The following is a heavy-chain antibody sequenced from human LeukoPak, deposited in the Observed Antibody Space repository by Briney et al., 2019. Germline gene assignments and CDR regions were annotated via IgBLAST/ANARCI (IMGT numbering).Heavy chain of an antibody. V-gene: IGHV4-34*01. D-gene: IGHD5-12*01. CDR2: INHSGST. CDR3: ASSYFVRLRSYYFDY. CDR1: GGSFSGYY. Sequence: SETLSLTCAVYGGSFSGYYWSWIRQPPGKGLEWIGEINHSGSTNYNPSLKSRVTISVDTSKNQFSLKLSSVTAADTAVYYCASSYFVRLRSYYFDYWGQGTLVTVSS. J-gene: IGHJ4*02.